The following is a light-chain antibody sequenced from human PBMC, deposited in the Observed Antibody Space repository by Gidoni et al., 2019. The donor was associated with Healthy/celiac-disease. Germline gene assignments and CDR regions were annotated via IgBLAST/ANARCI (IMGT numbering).Light chain of an antibody. V-gene: IGKV1-39*01. Sequence: DIQLTQSPSSLSASVGDRVTITCRASQSISSYLNWYQQKPGKATKLLIYAASSLQSGVPSRFRGSGSGTDFTLTISSRQPEDFATYYCQQSYSTPYTFGQGTKLEIK. J-gene: IGKJ2*01. CDR3: QQSYSTPYT. CDR2: AAS. CDR1: QSISSY.